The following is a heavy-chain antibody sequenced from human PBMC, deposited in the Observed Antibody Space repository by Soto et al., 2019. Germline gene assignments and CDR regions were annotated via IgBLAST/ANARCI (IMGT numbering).Heavy chain of an antibody. CDR2: ISRSGGGT. CDR1: GFTFSTYA. CDR3: ARREVVTASSYWYFDL. D-gene: IGHD2-21*02. Sequence: EVQLLESGGDLVQPGGSLRLSCAASGFTFSTYAMSWVRQAPGRGLEWVSGISRSGGGTYYADSVKGRFTISRDNSRYTLSLEMNSLRPDDSAVYHCARREVVTASSYWYFDLWGRGTLVTVSS. V-gene: IGHV3-23*01. J-gene: IGHJ2*01.